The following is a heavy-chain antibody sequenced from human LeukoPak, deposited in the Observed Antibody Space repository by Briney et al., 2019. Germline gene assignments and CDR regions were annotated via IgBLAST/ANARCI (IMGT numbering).Heavy chain of an antibody. CDR3: ARYARDGYNSNLDY. D-gene: IGHD5-24*01. J-gene: IGHJ4*02. Sequence: PSETLSLTRTVSGGSISSGSYYWSWIRQPAGKGLEWIGRIYTSGSPTYNPSLKSRVTISVDTSKNQFSLKLSSETATDTAVYYCARYARDGYNSNLDYWGQGTLVTVSS. CDR2: IYTSGSP. CDR1: GGSISSGSYY. V-gene: IGHV4-61*02.